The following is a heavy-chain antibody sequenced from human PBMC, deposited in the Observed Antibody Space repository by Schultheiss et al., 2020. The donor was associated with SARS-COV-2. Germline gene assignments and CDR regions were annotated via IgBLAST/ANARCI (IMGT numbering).Heavy chain of an antibody. CDR3: ARSFQLILPQASWFDP. Sequence: GSLRLSCALYGGSFSGYSWTWFRQPPGKGLEWIGEISHNGSTKYNTSLESRVAISLDTAKNQFSLKLTSVTAADTSLYYCARSFQLILPQASWFDPWGQGTLVTVSS. CDR1: GGSFSGYS. D-gene: IGHD3/OR15-3a*01. CDR2: ISHNGST. J-gene: IGHJ5*02. V-gene: IGHV4-34*01.